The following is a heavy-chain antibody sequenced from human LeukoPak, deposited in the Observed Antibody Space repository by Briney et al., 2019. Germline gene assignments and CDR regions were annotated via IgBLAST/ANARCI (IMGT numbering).Heavy chain of an antibody. D-gene: IGHD6-19*01. J-gene: IGHJ5*02. V-gene: IGHV3-30*03. CDR3: AREMLAAVAAQS. CDR1: GFTFSSYG. CDR2: ISYDGSNK. Sequence: GGSLRLSCAASGFTFSSYGMHWVRQAPGKGLEWVAVISYDGSNKHYADSVKGRFTISRDNSKNTLYLQMNSLRAEDTAVYYCAREMLAAVAAQSWGQGTLVTVSS.